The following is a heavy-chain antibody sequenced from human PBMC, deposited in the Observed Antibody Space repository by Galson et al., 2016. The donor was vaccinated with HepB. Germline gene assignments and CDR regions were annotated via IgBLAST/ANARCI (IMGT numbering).Heavy chain of an antibody. V-gene: IGHV4-59*12. CDR3: ARDIRDSSGLYPPWLDT. D-gene: IGHD6-19*01. J-gene: IGHJ5*02. CDR2: VFYSGST. Sequence: SETLSLTCTVSGGSFKTNYWTWIRQPPGKGLEWIGYVFYSGSTNYNPSLKSRLTISIDTSKNQFSLQLNSVTPEDTAVYYCARDIRDSSGLYPPWLDTWGQGTLVTVSS. CDR1: GGSFKTNY.